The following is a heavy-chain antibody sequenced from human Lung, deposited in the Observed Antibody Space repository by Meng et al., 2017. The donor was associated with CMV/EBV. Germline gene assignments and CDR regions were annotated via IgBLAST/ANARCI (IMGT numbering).Heavy chain of an antibody. CDR3: AKDRNIVTTSFDS. J-gene: IGHJ4*02. D-gene: IGHD5-12*01. CDR1: GFTFSAFA. Sequence: GGSXRLXCAASGFTFSAFAMSWVRQAPGKGLEWVSSVSGSGDNRYYADSVKGRFTMSRDNSKKTLYLEMNSLRAEDTALYYCAKDRNIVTTSFDSWAQGTXVTVSS. V-gene: IGHV3-23*01. CDR2: VSGSGDNR.